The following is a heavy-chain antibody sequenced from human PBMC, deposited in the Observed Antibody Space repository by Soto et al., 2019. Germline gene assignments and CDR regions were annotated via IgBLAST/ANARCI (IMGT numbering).Heavy chain of an antibody. Sequence: EVQLVESGGGLVKPGGSLRLSCAASGFTFSSYSMNWVRQAPGKGLEWVSSISSSSSYIYYADSVKGRFTISRDNAKNARYLQMNSLRAEETAVYYCARLNGKTYDFWSGYYDYYYYGMDVWGQGTTVTVSS. D-gene: IGHD3-3*01. CDR2: ISSSSSYI. CDR1: GFTFSSYS. V-gene: IGHV3-21*01. CDR3: ARLNGKTYDFWSGYYDYYYYGMDV. J-gene: IGHJ6*02.